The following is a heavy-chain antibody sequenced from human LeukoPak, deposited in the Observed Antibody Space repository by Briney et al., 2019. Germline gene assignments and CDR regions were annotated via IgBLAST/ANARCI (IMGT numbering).Heavy chain of an antibody. CDR3: ARAQGRVYWFDP. V-gene: IGHV4-31*03. CDR1: GGPISSGGYY. Sequence: PSQTLSLTCTVSGGPISSGGYYWSWIRQHPGKGLECIGYIYYSGSTYYNPSLKSRVTISVDTSKNQFSLKLSSVTAADTAVYYCARAQGRVYWFDPWGQGTLVTVSS. J-gene: IGHJ5*02. CDR2: IYYSGST. D-gene: IGHD3-10*01.